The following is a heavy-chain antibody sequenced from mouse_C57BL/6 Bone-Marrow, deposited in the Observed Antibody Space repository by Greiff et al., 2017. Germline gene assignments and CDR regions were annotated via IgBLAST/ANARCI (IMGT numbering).Heavy chain of an antibody. Sequence: EVKVEEPGGGLVKPGGSLKLSCAASGFTFSSYAMSWVRQTPEQRLEWVATISDGGSYTYYPDNVKGRFTLSRDNAKNNPYLQLSHLKCEDTAEYYVEKENRPYWYFDVWGTGTTVTGSS. V-gene: IGHV5-4*01. CDR2: ISDGGSYT. CDR1: GFTFSSYA. J-gene: IGHJ1*03. D-gene: IGHD3-2*02. CDR3: EKENRPYWYFDV.